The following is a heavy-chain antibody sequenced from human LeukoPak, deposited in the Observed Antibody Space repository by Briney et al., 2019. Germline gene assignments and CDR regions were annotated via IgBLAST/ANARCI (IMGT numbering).Heavy chain of an antibody. Sequence: GGSLRLSCAASGFTFSSYWMSWVRQAPGKGLEWVANIKQDGSEKYYVDSVKGRFTISRDNAKNSLYLQMNSLRADDTAVYYCARRSGYYWDAFDVWGQGTMVTVSS. CDR3: ARRSGYYWDAFDV. CDR1: GFTFSSYW. CDR2: IKQDGSEK. D-gene: IGHD3-22*01. V-gene: IGHV3-7*01. J-gene: IGHJ3*01.